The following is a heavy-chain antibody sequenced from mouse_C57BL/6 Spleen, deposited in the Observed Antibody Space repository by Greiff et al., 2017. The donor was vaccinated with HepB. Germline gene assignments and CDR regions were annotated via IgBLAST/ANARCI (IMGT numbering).Heavy chain of an antibody. V-gene: IGHV5-4*01. D-gene: IGHD2-5*01. CDR2: ISDGGSYT. CDR3: ARDYGLSGSNYVWFAY. CDR1: GFTFSSYA. J-gene: IGHJ3*01. Sequence: EVMLVESGGGLVKPGGSLKLSCAASGFTFSSYAMSWVRQTPEKRLEWVATISDGGSYTYYPDNVKGRFTISRDNAKNHLYLQMSHLKSEDTAMYYCARDYGLSGSNYVWFAYWGQGTLVTVSA.